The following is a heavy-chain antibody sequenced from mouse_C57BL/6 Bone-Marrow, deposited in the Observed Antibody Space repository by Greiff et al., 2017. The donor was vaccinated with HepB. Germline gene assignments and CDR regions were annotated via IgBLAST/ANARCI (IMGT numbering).Heavy chain of an antibody. J-gene: IGHJ4*01. CDR1: GYTFTSYW. V-gene: IGHV1-53*01. CDR2: INPSNGGT. Sequence: QVQLQQPGTELVKPGASVKLSCKASGYTFTSYWMHWVKQRPGQGLEWIGNINPSNGGTNYNEKFKSKATLTVDKSSSTAYMQLSSQTSEDSAVYYCARSHYYYGSSYYAMDYWGQGTSVTVSS. CDR3: ARSHYYYGSSYYAMDY. D-gene: IGHD1-1*01.